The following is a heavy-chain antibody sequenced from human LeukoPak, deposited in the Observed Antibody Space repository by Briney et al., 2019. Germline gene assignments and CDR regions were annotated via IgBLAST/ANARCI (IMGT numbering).Heavy chain of an antibody. CDR2: IKQDGSEK. Sequence: GGSLRLSCAASGFTFSSYWMSWVRQAPGKGLEWVANIKQDGSEKYYVDSVKGRFTISRDNAKKSLYLQIYSLRTEDTAVYYCATKSGNYYNYWGRGSLVTVSS. CDR3: ATKSGNYYNY. D-gene: IGHD1-26*01. CDR1: GFTFSSYW. J-gene: IGHJ4*02. V-gene: IGHV3-7*03.